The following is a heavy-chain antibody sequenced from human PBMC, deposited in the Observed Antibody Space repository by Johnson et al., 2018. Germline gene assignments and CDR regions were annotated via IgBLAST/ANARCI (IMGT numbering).Heavy chain of an antibody. CDR3: ARGTFYYDTRPYYYRH. D-gene: IGHD3-22*01. Sequence: QVRLVESGAEVKKPGASVKVSCRASGYTFTNYYLHWVRQAPGQGLEWMGIINPNSGTTGHAQKFQGRVSMTRDTSTSTVYMELSSRRSEDTAGYYCARGTFYYDTRPYYYRHWGQGTLVTVSS. CDR1: GYTFTNYY. CDR2: INPNSGTT. J-gene: IGHJ1*01. V-gene: IGHV1-46*01.